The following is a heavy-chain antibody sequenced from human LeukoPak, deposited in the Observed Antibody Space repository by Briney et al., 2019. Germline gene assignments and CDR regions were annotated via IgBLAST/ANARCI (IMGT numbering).Heavy chain of an antibody. CDR2: IYGGGNI. Sequence: GGSLRLSCAASGFTVSSNYMNWVRQAPGKGLEWVSVIYGGGNIYYADSVKGRFTISRDNSKNTLYLQMNSLRAEDTAVYYCAKGPSDIVVSYYGMDVWGQGTTVTVSS. V-gene: IGHV3-53*01. J-gene: IGHJ6*02. CDR1: GFTVSSNY. CDR3: AKGPSDIVVSYYGMDV. D-gene: IGHD5-12*01.